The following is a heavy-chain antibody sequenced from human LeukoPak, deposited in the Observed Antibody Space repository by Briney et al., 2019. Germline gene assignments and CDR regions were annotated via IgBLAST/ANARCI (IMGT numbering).Heavy chain of an antibody. CDR2: ISSSGSTI. J-gene: IGHJ4*02. CDR1: GFTFSSYE. V-gene: IGHV3-48*03. Sequence: GGSLRLSCAASGFTFSSYEMNWVRQAPGKGLEWVSYISSSGSTIYYADSVKGRFTISGDNAKNSLYLQMNSLRAKDTAVYYCAGTQRYCGGDCYSDYWGQGTLVTVSS. CDR3: AGTQRYCGGDCYSDY. D-gene: IGHD2-21*02.